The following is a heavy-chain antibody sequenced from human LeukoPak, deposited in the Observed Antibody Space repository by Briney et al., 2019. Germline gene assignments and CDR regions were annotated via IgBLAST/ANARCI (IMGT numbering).Heavy chain of an antibody. CDR1: GFTVSSDF. V-gene: IGHV3-53*01. J-gene: IGHJ4*02. Sequence: GGSLRLSCAASGFTVSSDFMGWVRQPPGKGLEWVSIIHSGGDTYYADSVKGRFTISRDSSRTTLYLQMNTLRAEDTAVYYCAKDERNWNYNLASQTYDRGQGTLVTVSS. CDR3: AKDERNWNYNLASQTYD. D-gene: IGHD1-7*01. CDR2: IHSGGDT.